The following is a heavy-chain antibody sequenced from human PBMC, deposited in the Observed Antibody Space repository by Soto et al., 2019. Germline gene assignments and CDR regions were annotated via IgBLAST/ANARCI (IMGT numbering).Heavy chain of an antibody. D-gene: IGHD4-4*01. CDR2: MNPNSRNT. CDR3: ARAYTANYHYYYLDV. J-gene: IGHJ6*03. Sequence: QEPLVQSGAEVQKPGASVKVSCKASGYIFTNYDIHWVRQATGQGFEWMGWMNPNSRNTGYAQKFQDRVTMTSRTSVSTAYMELSSLESDDTAVYYCARAYTANYHYYYLDVWGEGTTVTVSS. CDR1: GYIFTNYD. V-gene: IGHV1-8*01.